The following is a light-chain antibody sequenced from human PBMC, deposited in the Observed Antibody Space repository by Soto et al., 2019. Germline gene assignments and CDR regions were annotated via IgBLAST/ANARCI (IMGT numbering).Light chain of an antibody. V-gene: IGLV1-40*01. CDR3: QSYDSLSGPL. J-gene: IGLJ2*01. Sequence: QSVLTQPPSVSGAPGQRVTISCTGTSSNIGATLHVHWYQQLPGTAPKLLIYANSNRPSGVPDRFSGSKSGASVSLAITGLQAEDEADYYCQSYDSLSGPLFGGGTKVTVL. CDR1: SSNIGATLH. CDR2: ANS.